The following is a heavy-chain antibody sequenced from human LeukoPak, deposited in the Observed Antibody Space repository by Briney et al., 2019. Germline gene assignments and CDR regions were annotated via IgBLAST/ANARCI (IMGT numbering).Heavy chain of an antibody. V-gene: IGHV3-74*01. CDR3: HPLSYVSN. CDR2: IKDDGTT. Sequence: GGSLRLSCAVSGFTFSSRLMHWVRQAPGKGLVWVALIKDDGTTNYADSVRGRFTASRDDAKNTVYLQMSSLRADNTAVYYCHPLSYVSNWGQGTLVTVSA. CDR1: GFTFSSRL. J-gene: IGHJ4*02. D-gene: IGHD3-22*01.